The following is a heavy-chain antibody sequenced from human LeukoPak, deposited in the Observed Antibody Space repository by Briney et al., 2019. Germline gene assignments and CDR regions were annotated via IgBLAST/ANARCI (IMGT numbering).Heavy chain of an antibody. V-gene: IGHV3-11*01. Sequence: GGSLRLSCAASGFTFSDYYMNWIRQAPGKGLEWVSYISTSGSSIYYADSVKGRFTISRDNSKNTLYLQMNSLRAEDTAVYYCANSPPRGQGGYWGQGTLVTVSS. D-gene: IGHD2-15*01. CDR3: ANSPPRGQGGY. J-gene: IGHJ4*02. CDR1: GFTFSDYY. CDR2: ISTSGSSI.